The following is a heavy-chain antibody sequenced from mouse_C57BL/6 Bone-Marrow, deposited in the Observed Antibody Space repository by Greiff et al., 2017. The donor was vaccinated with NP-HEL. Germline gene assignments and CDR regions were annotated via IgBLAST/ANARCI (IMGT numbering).Heavy chain of an antibody. CDR3: ASITTVVATGYFDY. Sequence: QVHVKQPGAELVKPGASVKLSCKASGYTFTSYWMHWVKQRPGRGLEWIGRIDPNSGGTKYNEKFKSKATLTVDKPSSTAYMQLSSLTSEDSAVYYCASITTVVATGYFDYWGQGTTLTVSS. CDR1: GYTFTSYW. J-gene: IGHJ2*01. CDR2: IDPNSGGT. D-gene: IGHD1-1*01. V-gene: IGHV1-72*01.